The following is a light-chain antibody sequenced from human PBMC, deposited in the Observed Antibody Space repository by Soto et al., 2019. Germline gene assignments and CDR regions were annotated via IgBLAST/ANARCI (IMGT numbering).Light chain of an antibody. V-gene: IGLV1-47*01. CDR2: RNN. Sequence: QSALTQPPSASGTPGQRVTISCSGSSSNIGSNYVYWYQQLPGTAPKLLIYRNNQRPSGVPDRFSGSKSGTSASLAISGLRSEDEADYYCAAWDDSLSGPEVFGTGTKVTVL. J-gene: IGLJ1*01. CDR3: AAWDDSLSGPEV. CDR1: SSNIGSNY.